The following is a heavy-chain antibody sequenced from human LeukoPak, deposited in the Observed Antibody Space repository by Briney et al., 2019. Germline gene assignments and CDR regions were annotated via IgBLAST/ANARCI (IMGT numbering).Heavy chain of an antibody. D-gene: IGHD2-2*01. CDR1: GYTLTSYG. J-gene: IGHJ4*02. Sequence: ASVKVSCKASGYTLTSYGISWVRQAPGQGLEWMGWISAYNGNTNYAQKLQGRVTMTTDTSTSTAYMELRSLRSDDTAVYYCARDSGGYCSSTSCYAYDYWGQGTLVTVSS. V-gene: IGHV1-18*01. CDR3: ARDSGGYCSSTSCYAYDY. CDR2: ISAYNGNT.